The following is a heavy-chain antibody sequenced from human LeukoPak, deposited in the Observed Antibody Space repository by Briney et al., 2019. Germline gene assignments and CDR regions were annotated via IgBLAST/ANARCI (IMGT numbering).Heavy chain of an antibody. D-gene: IGHD2-2*01. CDR1: GFTFDDYA. CDR3: AKVAGDIVVVPAATLGYMDV. J-gene: IGHJ6*03. Sequence: GGSLRLSCAASGFTFDDYAMHWVRQAPGKGLEWVSGISGSGGSTYYADSVKGRFTISRDNSKNTLYLQMNSLRAEDTAVYYCAKVAGDIVVVPAATLGYMDVWGKGTTVTVSS. V-gene: IGHV3-23*01. CDR2: ISGSGGST.